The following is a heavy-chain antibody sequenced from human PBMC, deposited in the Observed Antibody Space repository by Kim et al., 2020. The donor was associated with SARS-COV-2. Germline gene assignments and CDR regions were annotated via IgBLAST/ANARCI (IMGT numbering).Heavy chain of an antibody. V-gene: IGHV4-59*01. Sequence: SETLSLTCTVSGGSISSYYWSWIRQPPGKGLEWIGYIYYSGSTNYNPSLKSRVTISVDTSKNQFSLKLSSVTAADTAVYYCARDPRYSSSWNHWYFDLWGRGTLVTVSS. CDR3: ARDPRYSSSWNHWYFDL. D-gene: IGHD6-13*01. J-gene: IGHJ2*01. CDR2: IYYSGST. CDR1: GGSISSYY.